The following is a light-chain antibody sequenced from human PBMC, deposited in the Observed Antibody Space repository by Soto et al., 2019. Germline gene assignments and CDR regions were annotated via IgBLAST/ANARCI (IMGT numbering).Light chain of an antibody. Sequence: QSALTQPASVSGSPGQSITISCTGSSSDVGTYNYVSWYQQHPGKAPKLMISEVSNRPSGVSNRFSGSKSGNTASLSISGLQADDEADYYCSSYIVSTSTWVFGGGTQLTVL. CDR1: SSDVGTYNY. J-gene: IGLJ3*02. V-gene: IGLV2-14*01. CDR3: SSYIVSTSTWV. CDR2: EVS.